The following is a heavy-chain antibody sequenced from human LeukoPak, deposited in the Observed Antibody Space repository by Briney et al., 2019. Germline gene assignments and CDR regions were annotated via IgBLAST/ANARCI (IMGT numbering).Heavy chain of an antibody. CDR1: GFTFSSYE. Sequence: GGSLRLSCAASGFTFSSYEMNWVRQAPGKGLEWVSYISSSGSYIYYADSVKGRFTISRDNAKNSLYLQMNSLRAEDTAVYYCATAHGYCSSTSCFDAFDIWGQGTMVTVSS. CDR3: ATAHGYCSSTSCFDAFDI. CDR2: ISSSGSYI. J-gene: IGHJ3*02. D-gene: IGHD2-2*03. V-gene: IGHV3-48*03.